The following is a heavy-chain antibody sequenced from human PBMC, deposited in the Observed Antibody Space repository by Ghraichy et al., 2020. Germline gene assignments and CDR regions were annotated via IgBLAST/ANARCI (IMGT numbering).Heavy chain of an antibody. Sequence: ASVKVSCKASGYTFTGYYMHWVRQALGQGLEWMGWINPNSGGTNYAQKFQGRVTMTRDTSISTAYMELSRLRSDDTAVYYCATLDTAIGTPYYYYGMDVWGQGTTVTVSS. D-gene: IGHD5-18*01. CDR3: ATLDTAIGTPYYYYGMDV. CDR1: GYTFTGYY. J-gene: IGHJ6*02. V-gene: IGHV1-2*02. CDR2: INPNSGGT.